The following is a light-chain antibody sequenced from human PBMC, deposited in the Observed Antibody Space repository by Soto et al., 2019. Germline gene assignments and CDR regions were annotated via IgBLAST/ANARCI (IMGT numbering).Light chain of an antibody. J-gene: IGLJ3*02. V-gene: IGLV2-8*01. Sequence: QSALTQSPSASGSPGQSVTISCTGTSSDVGNYKYVSWYQQHPGKAPKLMIYEVSKRPSGVPDRFSGSKSGNTASLTVSGLQVVDEADYYCSSYAGSNLWVFGGGTKLTVL. CDR1: SSDVGNYKY. CDR2: EVS. CDR3: SSYAGSNLWV.